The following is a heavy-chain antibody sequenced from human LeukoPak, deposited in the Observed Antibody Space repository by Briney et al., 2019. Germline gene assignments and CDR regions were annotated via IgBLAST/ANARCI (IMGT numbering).Heavy chain of an antibody. V-gene: IGHV1-3*03. J-gene: IGHJ4*02. CDR3: ARDGDSGWGYFDY. D-gene: IGHD5-12*01. CDR2: INVGNGNT. Sequence: ASVKVSCKASGYTFTCYGISWVRQAPGQGLEWMGWINVGNGNTKYSQEFQGRVAITRDTSATTVYMELNSLRSEDMAVYYCARDGDSGWGYFDYWGQGTLVTVSS. CDR1: GYTFTCYG.